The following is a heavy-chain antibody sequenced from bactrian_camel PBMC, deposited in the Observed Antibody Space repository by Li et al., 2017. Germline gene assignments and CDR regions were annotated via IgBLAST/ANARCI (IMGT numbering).Heavy chain of an antibody. J-gene: IGHJ4*01. V-gene: IGHV3S40*01. Sequence: VQLVESGGGSVQSGGSLRLSCEASGFTFSSYAMSWVRQAPGKGLEWVSGIDTGGQTTYYTDSVKDRFTISRDNAGNTVYRQWNSLKTEDTAMYYCAKAYNGYVSIFDYWGQGTQVTVS. CDR1: GFTFSSYA. CDR2: IDTGGQTT. D-gene: IGHD2*01. CDR3: AKAYNGYVSIFDY.